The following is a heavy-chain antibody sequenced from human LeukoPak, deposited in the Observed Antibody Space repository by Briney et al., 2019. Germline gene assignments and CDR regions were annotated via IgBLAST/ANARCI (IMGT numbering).Heavy chain of an antibody. CDR1: GGSFSGYY. CDR3: ARVKAAAALFDY. J-gene: IGHJ4*02. D-gene: IGHD6-13*01. Sequence: SETLSLTCAVYGGSFSGYYWSWIRQPPGKGLEWIGEINHSGSTNYNPSLKSRVTISVDTSKNQFSLKLSSVTAADTAVYYCARVKAAAALFDYWGQGTLVTVSS. V-gene: IGHV4-34*01. CDR2: INHSGST.